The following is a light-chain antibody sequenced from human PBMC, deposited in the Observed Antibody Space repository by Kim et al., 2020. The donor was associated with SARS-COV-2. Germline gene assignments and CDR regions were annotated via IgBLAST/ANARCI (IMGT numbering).Light chain of an antibody. CDR3: QQHHSYPYT. J-gene: IGKJ2*01. CDR2: AAS. CDR1: QGIRHD. V-gene: IGKV1-17*01. Sequence: SASVGDRVTITCRASQGIRHDLAWYQQKPAKAPKRLIYAASTLQSGVPARFSGSGSGTEFTLTISSLQPEDFGTYFCQQHHSYPYTFGQGTKLQI.